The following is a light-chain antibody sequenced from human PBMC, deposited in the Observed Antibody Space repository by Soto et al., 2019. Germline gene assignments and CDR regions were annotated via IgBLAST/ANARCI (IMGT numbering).Light chain of an antibody. CDR3: SAYAGSNNFV. J-gene: IGLJ1*01. CDR2: EVS. CDR1: SSDVGGYNY. V-gene: IGLV2-8*01. Sequence: ALTQPPSASGSPGQSVTISCTGTSSDVGGYNYVSWYQQHPGKAPKLMIYEVSKRPSGVPDRFSGSKSGNTASLTVSGLQAEDEADYYCSAYAGSNNFVFGTGTKVTVL.